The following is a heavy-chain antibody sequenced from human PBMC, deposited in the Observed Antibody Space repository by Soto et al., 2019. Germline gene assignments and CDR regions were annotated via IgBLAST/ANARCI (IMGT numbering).Heavy chain of an antibody. CDR1: GFTFSSYA. Sequence: EVQLLESGGGLVQPGGSLRLSCAASGFTFSSYAMSWVRQAPGKGLEWVSAISGSGGSTYYADSVKGRFTISRDNSKNTLYLQMNSLRAEDTAVYYCAKKNKRDSSGWYGYYYYYGMDVWGQGTTVTVSS. CDR3: AKKNKRDSSGWYGYYYYYGMDV. J-gene: IGHJ6*02. V-gene: IGHV3-23*01. D-gene: IGHD6-19*01. CDR2: ISGSGGST.